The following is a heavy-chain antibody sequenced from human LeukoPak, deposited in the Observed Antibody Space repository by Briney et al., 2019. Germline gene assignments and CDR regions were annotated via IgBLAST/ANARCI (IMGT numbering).Heavy chain of an antibody. CDR2: VTSRRCT. CDR3: ATTRPYGTTWAGAFED. D-gene: IGHD6-19*01. Sequence: GGSLRLSCAASEFTLSTHGLSWVRQAPGKRLEWVSAVTSRRCTHYTDSVQGRFITSRDNSENTFVLEMNSLRAEDTAVYYCATTRPYGTTWAGAFEDWGQGTPVTVSS. J-gene: IGHJ4*01. V-gene: IGHV3-23*01. CDR1: EFTLSTHG.